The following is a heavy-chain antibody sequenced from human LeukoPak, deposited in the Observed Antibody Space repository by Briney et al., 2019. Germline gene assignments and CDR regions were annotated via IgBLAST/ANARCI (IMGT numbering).Heavy chain of an antibody. Sequence: GGSLRLSCAASGFTFSTYSMNWARQAPGKGLEWISYISVSRSTIYYADSVKGRFTISRDNAKDSLYLQMNSLRAEDTAVYYCARDRWGFFESWGQGTLVTVSS. CDR3: ARDRWGFFES. J-gene: IGHJ4*02. CDR1: GFTFSTYS. CDR2: ISVSRSTI. V-gene: IGHV3-48*01. D-gene: IGHD3-3*01.